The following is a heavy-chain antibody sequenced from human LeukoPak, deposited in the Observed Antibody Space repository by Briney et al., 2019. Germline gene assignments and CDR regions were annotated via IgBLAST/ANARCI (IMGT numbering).Heavy chain of an antibody. CDR2: VSSSATYI. CDR1: GFTFSSYE. CDR3: ARGGVYSTSAVDY. V-gene: IGHV3-21*01. J-gene: IGHJ4*02. D-gene: IGHD6-6*01. Sequence: GGSLRLSCAASGFTFSSYEMNWVRQAPGKGLEWVSSVSSSATYIYYADSVKGRFTISRDNAKNTLYLQMNSLRAEDTAVYYCARGGVYSTSAVDYWGQGTLVTVSS.